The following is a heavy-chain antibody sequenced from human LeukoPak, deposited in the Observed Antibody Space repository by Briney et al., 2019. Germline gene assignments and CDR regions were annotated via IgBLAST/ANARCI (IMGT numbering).Heavy chain of an antibody. J-gene: IGHJ3*02. Sequence: GGSLRLSCAASGFTFSSYAMSWVRQAPGKGLEWVSTISRSGGSTYYADSVKGRFTISRDNSKNTLYLQMNSLRAEDTAVYYCAAGSGWYFGAFDIWGQGTMVTVSS. V-gene: IGHV3-23*01. D-gene: IGHD6-19*01. CDR3: AAGSGWYFGAFDI. CDR1: GFTFSSYA. CDR2: ISRSGGST.